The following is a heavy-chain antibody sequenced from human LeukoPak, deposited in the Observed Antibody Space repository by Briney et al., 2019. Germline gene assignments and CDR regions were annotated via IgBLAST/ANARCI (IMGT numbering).Heavy chain of an antibody. CDR2: IYYSGST. D-gene: IGHD2-15*01. Sequence: SETLSLTCTVSGGSISSSSYCWGWIRQPPGKGLEWIGSIYYSGSTYYNPSLKSRVTISVDTSKNQFSLKLSSVTAADTAVYYYARGRGYCSGGSCYNWFDPWGQGTLVTVSS. CDR3: ARGRGYCSGGSCYNWFDP. V-gene: IGHV4-39*01. J-gene: IGHJ5*02. CDR1: GGSISSSSYC.